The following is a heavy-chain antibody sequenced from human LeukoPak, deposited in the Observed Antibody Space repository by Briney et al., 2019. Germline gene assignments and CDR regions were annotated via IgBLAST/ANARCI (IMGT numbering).Heavy chain of an antibody. CDR2: INHSGST. V-gene: IGHV4-34*01. CDR3: ARLTTTVTTLGTNWFDP. CDR1: GGSFSGYY. J-gene: IGHJ5*02. Sequence: SETLSLTCAVYGGSFSGYYWSWIRQPPGKGLEWIGEINHSGSTNYNPSLKSRVTISVDTSKNQFSLKLSSVTAADTAVYYCARLTTTVTTLGTNWFDPWGQGTLVTVSS. D-gene: IGHD4-17*01.